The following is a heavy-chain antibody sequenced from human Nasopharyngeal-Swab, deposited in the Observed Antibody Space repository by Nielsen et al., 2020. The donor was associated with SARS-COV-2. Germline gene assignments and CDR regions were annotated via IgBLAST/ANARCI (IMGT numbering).Heavy chain of an antibody. Sequence: PGKGLEWVAVVYYDGRHKSYADSVKRRFTVSRDNSKNTMYLQMSSLRAEDTAIYYCAKSLRGVSLSFGYYYGLDVWGQGTTVTVSS. CDR3: AKSLRGVSLSFGYYYGLDV. D-gene: IGHD3-10*01. J-gene: IGHJ6*02. V-gene: IGHV3-30*18. CDR2: VYYDGRHK.